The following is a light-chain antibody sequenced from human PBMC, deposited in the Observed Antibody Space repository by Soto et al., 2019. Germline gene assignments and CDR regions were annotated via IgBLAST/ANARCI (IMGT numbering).Light chain of an antibody. CDR3: AAWSDSLTGVV. J-gene: IGLJ3*02. V-gene: IGLV1-44*01. Sequence: QSVLTQPPSASGTPGQRITLSCTGSASDVGRNVVTWYQQSPGTAPRVLIYGTDQRASGVPDRFSGSKSDTSASLAISGLQAEDDADYYCAAWSDSLTGVVFGGGTQLTVL. CDR2: GTD. CDR1: ASDVGRNV.